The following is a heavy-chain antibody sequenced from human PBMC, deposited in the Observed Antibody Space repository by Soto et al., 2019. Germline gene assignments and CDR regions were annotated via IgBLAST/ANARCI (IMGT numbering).Heavy chain of an antibody. CDR3: ATGRFSAMIRGVIMFDP. V-gene: IGHV4-59*01. CDR1: GGSISSYY. CDR2: IHYSGST. Sequence: QVLLQESGPGLVKPSETLSLTCTVSGGSISSYYWNWIRQPPGKGLEWIGYIHYSGSTNYNPSLKSRVTISVDTSNNLFSLKLSSVTAADTAVYYCATGRFSAMIRGVIMFDPWGQGTLVTVSS. D-gene: IGHD3-10*01. J-gene: IGHJ5*02.